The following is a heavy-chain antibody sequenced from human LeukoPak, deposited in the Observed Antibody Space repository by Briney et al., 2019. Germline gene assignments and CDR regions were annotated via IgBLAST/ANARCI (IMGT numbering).Heavy chain of an antibody. CDR3: ASGFSSSPYFDY. Sequence: PGGSLRLSCAGSGFTVSSNYMSWVRQAPGKGLEWVSVIYTGGNTYYADSVKGRFTISRDNAKNSLFLQMNSLRDEDTAVYYCASGFSSSPYFDYWGQGTLVTVSS. D-gene: IGHD6-6*01. V-gene: IGHV3-66*01. J-gene: IGHJ4*02. CDR1: GFTVSSNY. CDR2: IYTGGNT.